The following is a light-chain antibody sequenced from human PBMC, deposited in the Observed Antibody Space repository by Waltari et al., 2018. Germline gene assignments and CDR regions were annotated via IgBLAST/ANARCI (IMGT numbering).Light chain of an antibody. CDR3: QQYFTTPWT. Sequence: DIVLTQSPDSLAVSLGERATINSKSSQSLFYSSVNKRYLSWYQQKPGQPPKLLIYWASTRESGVPDRFSGSGSGTDFTLTISSLQAEDVAVYYCQQYFTTPWTFGQGTKVEIK. V-gene: IGKV4-1*01. CDR1: QSLFYSSVNKRY. J-gene: IGKJ1*01. CDR2: WAS.